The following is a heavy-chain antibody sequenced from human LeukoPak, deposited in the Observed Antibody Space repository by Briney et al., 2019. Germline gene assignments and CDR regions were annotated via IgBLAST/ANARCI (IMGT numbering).Heavy chain of an antibody. Sequence: SQTLSLTCAISGDGVAINSAAWNWIRQSPSRGLEWLGRTYYRSRWHNDYAVSVKSRIIINPDTSKNQFSLQLNSVTPEDTAVYYCVRDTMVRGEFDYWGQGTLVDVSS. J-gene: IGHJ4*02. CDR1: GDGVAINSAA. CDR3: VRDTMVRGEFDY. CDR2: TYYRSRWHN. V-gene: IGHV6-1*01. D-gene: IGHD3-10*01.